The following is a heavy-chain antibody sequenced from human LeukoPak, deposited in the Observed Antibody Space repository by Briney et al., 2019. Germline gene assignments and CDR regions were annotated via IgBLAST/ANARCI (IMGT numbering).Heavy chain of an antibody. J-gene: IGHJ4*02. Sequence: VASVKVSCKASGYTFTAYLLHWVRQAPGQGLEWMGWINPNRGETDYAQNSQGRVTMTRDTSINTAYMDLNRLRPDDTAVYYCVRSPTSGTYYNRPYYFDYWGQGTLVTVSS. D-gene: IGHD3-10*01. V-gene: IGHV1-2*02. CDR2: INPNRGET. CDR3: VRSPTSGTYYNRPYYFDY. CDR1: GYTFTAYL.